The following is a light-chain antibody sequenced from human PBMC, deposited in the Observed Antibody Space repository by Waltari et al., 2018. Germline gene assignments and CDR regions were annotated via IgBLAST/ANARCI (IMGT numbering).Light chain of an antibody. CDR3: QQCDDVPFT. V-gene: IGKV1-33*01. CDR2: DAS. Sequence: IQMTQYPSSLSASVGDRVTITCQATQDINNCVNWYHQKPGKAPKLLIYDASSLEAGVPLRLSGSGSGTHFSFTISSLQTDDIGTYFCQQCDDVPFTFGPGTKVEMK. J-gene: IGKJ3*01. CDR1: QDINNC.